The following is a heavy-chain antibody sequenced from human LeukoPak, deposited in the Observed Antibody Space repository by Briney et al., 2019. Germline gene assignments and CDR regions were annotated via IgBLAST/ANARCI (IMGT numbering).Heavy chain of an antibody. V-gene: IGHV1-2*04. J-gene: IGHJ3*02. D-gene: IGHD3-22*01. CDR3: ARTYYYDSSGANDAFDI. CDR2: INPNSGGT. CDR1: GYTYTGYY. Sequence: ASVKVSCKASGYTYTGYYMHWVRQAPGQGLEWMGWINPNSGGTNYAQKFQGWVTMTRDTSISTAYMELSRLRSDDTAVYYCARTYYYDSSGANDAFDIWGQGTMVTVSP.